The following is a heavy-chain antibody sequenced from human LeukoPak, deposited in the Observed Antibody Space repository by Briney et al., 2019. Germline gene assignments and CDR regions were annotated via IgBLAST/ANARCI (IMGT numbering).Heavy chain of an antibody. V-gene: IGHV1-69*05. CDR1: GGTFSSYA. J-gene: IGHJ3*02. CDR3: ARDGSRYYDILTGYYGTDAFDI. CDR2: IIPIFGTA. D-gene: IGHD3-9*01. Sequence: ASVKVSCKASGGTFSSYAISWVRQAPGQGLEWMGRIIPIFGTANYAQKFQGRVTITTDESTSTAYMELSSLRSEDTAVYYCARDGSRYYDILTGYYGTDAFDIWGQGTMVTVSS.